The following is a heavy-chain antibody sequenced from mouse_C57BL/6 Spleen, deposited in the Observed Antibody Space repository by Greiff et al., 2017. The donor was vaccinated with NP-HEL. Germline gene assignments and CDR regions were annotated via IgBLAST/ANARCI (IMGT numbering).Heavy chain of an antibody. J-gene: IGHJ4*01. CDR2: ISDGGSYT. CDR3: ARDRDYEGEAMDY. D-gene: IGHD2-4*01. CDR1: GFTFSSYA. Sequence: DVHLVESGGGLVKPGGSLKLSCAASGFTFSSYAMSWVRQTPEKRLEWVATISDGGSYTYYPDNVKGRFTISRDNAKSNLYLQMSHLKSEDTAMYYCARDRDYEGEAMDYWGQGASVTVAS. V-gene: IGHV5-4*01.